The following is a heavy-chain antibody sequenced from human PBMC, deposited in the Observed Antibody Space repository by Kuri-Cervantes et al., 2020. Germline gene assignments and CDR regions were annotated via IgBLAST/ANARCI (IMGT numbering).Heavy chain of an antibody. J-gene: IGHJ3*02. CDR1: GYTFTSYG. CDR2: IIPIFGTA. D-gene: IGHD3-22*01. CDR3: ASPYYYDSSGYYLGGGTSDAFDI. V-gene: IGHV1-69*06. Sequence: SVKVSCKASGYTFTSYGISWVRQAPGQGLEWMGGIIPIFGTANYAQKFQGRVTITADKSASTAYMELSSLRSEDTAVYYCASPYYYDSSGYYLGGGTSDAFDIWGQGTMVTVSS.